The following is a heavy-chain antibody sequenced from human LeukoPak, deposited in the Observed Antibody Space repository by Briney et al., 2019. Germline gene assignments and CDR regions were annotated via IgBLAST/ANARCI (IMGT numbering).Heavy chain of an antibody. CDR3: ARDDYGDYWFDP. Sequence: SETLCLTCTVSGGSISSSSYYWGWIRQPPGKGLEWIGSIYYSGSTYYNPSLKSRVTISVDTSKNQFSLKLSSVTAADTAVYYCARDDYGDYWFDPWGQGTLVTVSS. CDR1: GGSISSSSYY. CDR2: IYYSGST. D-gene: IGHD4-17*01. V-gene: IGHV4-39*07. J-gene: IGHJ5*02.